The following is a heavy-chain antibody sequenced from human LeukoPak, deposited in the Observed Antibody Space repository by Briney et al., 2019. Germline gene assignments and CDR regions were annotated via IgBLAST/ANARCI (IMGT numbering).Heavy chain of an antibody. D-gene: IGHD6-13*01. Sequence: GGSLRLSCAASGFIFSSYWMNWIRQTPGKGLEWVASIKQDGSEKYYVDAVQGRFTISRDNAKDSLYLQVNSLRAEDTAVYYCARDGPAAGLYFDYWGQGMLVTVSP. CDR2: IKQDGSEK. CDR3: ARDGPAAGLYFDY. V-gene: IGHV3-7*03. J-gene: IGHJ4*02. CDR1: GFIFSSYW.